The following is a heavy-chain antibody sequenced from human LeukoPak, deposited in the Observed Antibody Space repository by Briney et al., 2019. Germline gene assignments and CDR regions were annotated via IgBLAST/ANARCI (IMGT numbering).Heavy chain of an antibody. CDR1: GYTFTSYG. Sequence: VASVKVSCKASGYTFTSYGISWVRQAPGQGREWMGWISAYNGNTNYAQKLQGRVTMTTDTSTSTAYMELRSLRSDDTAVYYGARAWTYYDFWSGYYTIKENWFDPWGQGTLVTVSS. CDR2: ISAYNGNT. D-gene: IGHD3-3*01. J-gene: IGHJ5*02. V-gene: IGHV1-18*01. CDR3: ARAWTYYDFWSGYYTIKENWFDP.